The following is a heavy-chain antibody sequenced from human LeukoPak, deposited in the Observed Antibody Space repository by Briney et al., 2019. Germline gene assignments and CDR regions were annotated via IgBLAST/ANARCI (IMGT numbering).Heavy chain of an antibody. CDR3: ARDLSPMYYFDY. CDR2: ISYDGSNK. J-gene: IGHJ4*02. CDR1: GFTFSSYA. Sequence: GGSLRLSCAASGFTFSSYAMHWVRQAPGKGLEWVAVISYDGSNKYYTDSVKGRFTISRDNSKNTLYLQMNSLRAEDTAVYYCARDLSPMYYFDYWGQGTLVTVSS. V-gene: IGHV3-30-3*01.